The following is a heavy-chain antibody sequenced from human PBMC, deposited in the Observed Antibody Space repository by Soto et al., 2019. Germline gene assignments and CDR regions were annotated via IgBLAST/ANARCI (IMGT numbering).Heavy chain of an antibody. CDR1: GAALNSGNYY. Sequence: SATLSLTCSVSGAALNSGNYYWIWILQVPGKGLEWIGHIYVTGAVDYNPSLRDRITISQDTSERQFSLNLRLVTAADTAVYYCARLRIATNNYKWFDPWGQGTLVTVSS. V-gene: IGHV4-31*03. J-gene: IGHJ5*02. CDR2: IYVTGAV. D-gene: IGHD2-21*01. CDR3: ARLRIATNNYKWFDP.